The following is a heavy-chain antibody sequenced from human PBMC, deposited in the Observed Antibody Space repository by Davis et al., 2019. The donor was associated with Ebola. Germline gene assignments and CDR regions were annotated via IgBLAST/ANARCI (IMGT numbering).Heavy chain of an antibody. CDR3: AVFWSGPKRGYNWFDP. CDR1: GGSISSGGYY. V-gene: IGHV4-31*11. J-gene: IGHJ5*02. CDR2: IYYTGST. D-gene: IGHD3-3*01. Sequence: PSETLSPTCAVSGGSISSGGYYWSWVRQQPGKGLEWIGYIYYTGSTYYNPSLKSRVTMSVDTSKSHFSLKLTSVTAADTAFYYCAVFWSGPKRGYNWFDPWGQGTLVTVSS.